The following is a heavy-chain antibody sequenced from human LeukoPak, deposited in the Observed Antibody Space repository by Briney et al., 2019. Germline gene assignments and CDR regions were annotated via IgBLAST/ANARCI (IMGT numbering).Heavy chain of an antibody. V-gene: IGHV3-20*04. CDR1: GFTFDGYG. CDR2: INWNGGST. Sequence: PGGSLRLSCAASGFTFDGYGMSWVRQAPGKGLEWVSGINWNGGSTGYADSVKGRFTISRDNSKNTLYVQMNSLRGEDTAVYYCAKDSTGWAFDYWGQGTLVTVSS. D-gene: IGHD4-17*01. CDR3: AKDSTGWAFDY. J-gene: IGHJ4*02.